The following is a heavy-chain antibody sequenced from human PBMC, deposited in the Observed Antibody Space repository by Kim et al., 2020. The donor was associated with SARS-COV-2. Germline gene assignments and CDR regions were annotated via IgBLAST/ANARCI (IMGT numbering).Heavy chain of an antibody. V-gene: IGHV1-8*01. Sequence: ASVKVSCKASGYTFTSCDINWVRQATGQGLEWMGWMNPNSGNTGYAQKFQGRVTMTRNTSISTAYMELSSLRSEDTAVYYCARAGRYFDWLRTTLHRNWFDPWGRGTLVTVSS. J-gene: IGHJ5*02. CDR2: MNPNSGNT. CDR1: GYTFTSCD. CDR3: ARAGRYFDWLRTTLHRNWFDP. D-gene: IGHD3-9*01.